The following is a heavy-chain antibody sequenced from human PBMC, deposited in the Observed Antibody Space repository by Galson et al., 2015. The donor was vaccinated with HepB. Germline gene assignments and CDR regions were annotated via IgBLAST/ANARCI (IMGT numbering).Heavy chain of an antibody. J-gene: IGHJ4*02. D-gene: IGHD5-12*01. CDR3: AKSGEWLPFDY. CDR2: ISYDGSNK. Sequence: SLRLSCAASGFTFSSYGMHWVRQAPGKGLEWVAVISYDGSNKYYADSVKGRFTISRDNSKNTLYLQMNSLRAEDTAVYYCAKSGEWLPFDYWGQGTLVTVSS. CDR1: GFTFSSYG. V-gene: IGHV3-30*18.